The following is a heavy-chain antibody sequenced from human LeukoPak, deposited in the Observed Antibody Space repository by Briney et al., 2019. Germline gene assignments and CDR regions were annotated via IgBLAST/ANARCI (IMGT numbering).Heavy chain of an antibody. J-gene: IGHJ3*02. CDR2: VSAAGST. V-gene: IGHV3-23*01. Sequence: GGSLRLSCAASEFTFNNYAMTWVRQAPGKGLEWVATVSAAGSTYHADSVRGRFSISRENSRNTVYLQMNSLRVEDTAVYHCAKGLSASGRFNAFDIWGQGTMVSVSS. CDR3: AKGLSASGRFNAFDI. D-gene: IGHD3-3*01. CDR1: EFTFNNYA.